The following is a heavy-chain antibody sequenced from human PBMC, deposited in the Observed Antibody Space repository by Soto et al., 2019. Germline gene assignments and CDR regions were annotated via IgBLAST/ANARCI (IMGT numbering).Heavy chain of an antibody. CDR2: ISSITNYI. CDR3: ARESEDPTSNFDX. Sequence: GGSLRLSCAASGFTFTRYSMNWVRQAPGKGLEWVSSISSITNYIYYGDSMKGRFTISRDNAKNSLYLEMNSLRAEDTAVYYCARESEDPTSNFDXWGQGTLGPVSX. J-gene: IGHJ4*02. CDR1: GFTFTRYS. V-gene: IGHV3-21*06.